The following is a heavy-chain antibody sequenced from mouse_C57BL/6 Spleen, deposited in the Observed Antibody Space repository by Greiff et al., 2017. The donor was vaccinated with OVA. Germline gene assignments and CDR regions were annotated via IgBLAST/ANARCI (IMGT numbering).Heavy chain of an antibody. CDR3: ARSERDGNYRYFDV. V-gene: IGHV1-80*01. J-gene: IGHJ1*03. CDR1: GYAFSSYW. CDR2: IYPGDGDT. Sequence: VQLQQSGAELVKPGASVKISCKASGYAFSSYWMNWVKQRPGKGLEWIGQIYPGDGDTNYNGKFKGKATLTADKSSSTAYMQLSSLTSEDSAVYFCARSERDGNYRYFDVWGTGTTVTVSS. D-gene: IGHD2-1*01.